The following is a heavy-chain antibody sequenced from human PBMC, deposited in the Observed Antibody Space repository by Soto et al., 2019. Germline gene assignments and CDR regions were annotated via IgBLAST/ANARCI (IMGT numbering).Heavy chain of an antibody. CDR3: ARDETINAFDI. J-gene: IGHJ3*02. Sequence: ASVKVSCKASGGTFSSYAISWVRQAPGQGLEWMGGIIPIFGTANYAQKFQGRVTITADKSTSTAYMELSSLRSEDTAVYYCARDETINAFDIWGQGTMVTVSS. CDR1: GGTFSSYA. CDR2: IIPIFGTA. V-gene: IGHV1-69*06. D-gene: IGHD3-9*01.